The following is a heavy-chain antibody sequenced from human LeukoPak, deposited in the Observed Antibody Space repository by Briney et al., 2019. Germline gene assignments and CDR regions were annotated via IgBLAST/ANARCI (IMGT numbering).Heavy chain of an antibody. D-gene: IGHD3-22*01. J-gene: IGHJ3*02. CDR3: ARDSALKTYYDSSGYWAFDI. CDR2: INPSGGST. Sequence: ASVKVSCKASGYTFTSYYMHWVRQAPGQGLEWMGIINPSGGSTSYAQKFQGRVTMTRDTSTSTVYMELSSLRSEDTAVYYCARDSALKTYYDSSGYWAFDIWGQGTMVTVSS. V-gene: IGHV1-46*01. CDR1: GYTFTSYY.